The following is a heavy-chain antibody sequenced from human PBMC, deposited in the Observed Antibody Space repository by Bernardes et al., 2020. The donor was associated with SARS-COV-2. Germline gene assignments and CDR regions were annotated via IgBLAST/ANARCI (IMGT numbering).Heavy chain of an antibody. Sequence: SETLSLTCTVSGGSISSYYWSWIRQPPGKGLERIGYIYYSGTTSYNPSLKSRVTISVDTSKNQLSLKLSSVTAAVTAVYYCAREWSSFDYWGQGTLVTVSS. CDR3: AREWSSFDY. CDR2: IYYSGTT. V-gene: IGHV4-59*01. D-gene: IGHD1-26*01. J-gene: IGHJ4*02. CDR1: GGSISSYY.